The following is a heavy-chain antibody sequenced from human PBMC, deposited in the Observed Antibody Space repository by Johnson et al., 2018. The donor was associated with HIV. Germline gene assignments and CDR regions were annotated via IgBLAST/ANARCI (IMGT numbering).Heavy chain of an antibody. D-gene: IGHD6-6*01. Sequence: QVQLVESGGGLVKPGGSLRLSCAASGFTFSNAWMSWIRQAPGKGLEWVPYISSSGSTIYYADSVKGRFTISRDNAKNSLYLQMNSLRAEDTAVYYWARDRIRSSHAFDIWGQGTMVTVSS. CDR3: ARDRIRSSHAFDI. CDR2: ISSSGSTI. V-gene: IGHV3-11*04. J-gene: IGHJ3*02. CDR1: GFTFSNAW.